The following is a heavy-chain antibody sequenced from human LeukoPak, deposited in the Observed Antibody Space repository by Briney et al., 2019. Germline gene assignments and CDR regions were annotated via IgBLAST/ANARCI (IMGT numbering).Heavy chain of an antibody. CDR1: GFTFNNDA. CDR3: VKRAVAGTHHFDY. J-gene: IGHJ4*02. Sequence: GGSLRLSCAASGFTFNNDAMSWVRQAPGKGLEWVSLITASGASPYYADSVKGRFTISRENSKNTLYLQMNSLRAEDTAVYYCVKRAVAGTHHFDYWGQGTLVTVSS. V-gene: IGHV3-23*01. D-gene: IGHD6-19*01. CDR2: ITASGASP.